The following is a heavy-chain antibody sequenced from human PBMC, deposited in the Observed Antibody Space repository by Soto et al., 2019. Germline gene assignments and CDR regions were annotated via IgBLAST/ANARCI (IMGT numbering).Heavy chain of an antibody. V-gene: IGHV4-59*08. CDR2: IYYSGST. Sequence: SETLSLTCTVSGSSISSYYWSWIRQPPGKGLEWIGYIYYSGSTNYNPSLKSQVTISVATSKNQFSLKLSSVTAADTAVYYCARRAVAGKTTHFDYWGQGTLVTVSS. CDR1: GSSISSYY. D-gene: IGHD6-19*01. CDR3: ARRAVAGKTTHFDY. J-gene: IGHJ4*02.